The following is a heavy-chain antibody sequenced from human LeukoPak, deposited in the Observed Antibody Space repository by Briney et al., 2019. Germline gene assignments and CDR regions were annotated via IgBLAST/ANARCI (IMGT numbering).Heavy chain of an antibody. CDR2: INHSGST. Sequence: SETLSLTCADYGGSFSGYYWRWIRQPPGKGLEWIGEINHSGSTNYNPSLKSRVTISVDTSKNQFSLKPSSVTAADTAVYYCARGAFPSIAVAYYWGQGTLVTVSS. V-gene: IGHV4-34*01. CDR3: ARGAFPSIAVAYY. CDR1: GGSFSGYY. J-gene: IGHJ4*02. D-gene: IGHD6-19*01.